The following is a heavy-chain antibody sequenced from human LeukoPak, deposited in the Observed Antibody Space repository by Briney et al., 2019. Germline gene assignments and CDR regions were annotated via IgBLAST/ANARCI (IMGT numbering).Heavy chain of an antibody. J-gene: IGHJ4*02. CDR3: ARGVNIVATIKTPYYFDY. CDR2: INHSGST. D-gene: IGHD5-12*01. V-gene: IGHV4-34*01. Sequence: SETLSLTCAVYGGSFSGYYWSWIRQPPGKGLEWIGEINHSGSTNYNPSLKSRVTISVDTSKNQLSLKLSSVTAADTAVYYCARGVNIVATIKTPYYFDYWGQGTLVTVSS. CDR1: GGSFSGYY.